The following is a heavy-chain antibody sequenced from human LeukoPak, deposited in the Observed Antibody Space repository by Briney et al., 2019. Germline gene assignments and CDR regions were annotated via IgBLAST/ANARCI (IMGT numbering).Heavy chain of an antibody. D-gene: IGHD3-22*01. CDR2: IHYSGST. Sequence: PSETLSLTCTVSGGSISSYYWSWIRQPPGKGLEWIGCIHYSGSTNYNPSLKSRLTISVGTSKNQFSLKLSSVTAADTAVYYCARVRDRSSYFYDLDYWGQGTLVTVSS. CDR1: GGSISSYY. CDR3: ARVRDRSSYFYDLDY. V-gene: IGHV4-59*01. J-gene: IGHJ4*02.